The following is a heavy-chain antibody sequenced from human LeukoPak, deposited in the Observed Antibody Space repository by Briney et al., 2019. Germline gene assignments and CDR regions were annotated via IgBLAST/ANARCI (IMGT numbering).Heavy chain of an antibody. CDR3: AKDLVGSLGYCSSTSCYRLSGAFDI. V-gene: IGHV3-33*06. J-gene: IGHJ3*02. D-gene: IGHD2-2*02. CDR2: IWYDGSNK. CDR1: GFTFSSYG. Sequence: TGRSLRLSCAASGFTFSSYGMHWVRQAPGKGLEWVAVIWYDGSNKYYADSVKGRFTISRDNSKNTLYLQMNSLRAEDTAVYYCAKDLVGSLGYCSSTSCYRLSGAFDIWGQGTMVTVSS.